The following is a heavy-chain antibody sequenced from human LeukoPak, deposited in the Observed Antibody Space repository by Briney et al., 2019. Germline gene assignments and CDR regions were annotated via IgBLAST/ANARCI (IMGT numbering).Heavy chain of an antibody. CDR3: ARGPLDFWSGSPLEYFQH. Sequence: ASVKVSCKASGYTFTSYDINWVRQAPGQGLEWMGWMNPNSGNTGYAQKFQGRVTMTRNTSISTAYMKLSSLRSEDTAVYYCARGPLDFWSGSPLEYFQHWGQGTLVTVSS. D-gene: IGHD3-3*01. CDR2: MNPNSGNT. J-gene: IGHJ1*01. V-gene: IGHV1-8*01. CDR1: GYTFTSYD.